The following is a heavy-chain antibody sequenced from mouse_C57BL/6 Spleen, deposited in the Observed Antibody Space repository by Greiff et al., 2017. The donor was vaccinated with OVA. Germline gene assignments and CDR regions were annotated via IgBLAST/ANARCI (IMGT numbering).Heavy chain of an antibody. J-gene: IGHJ2*01. Sequence: QVQLQQSGPELVKPGASVKISCKASGYAFSSSWMNWVKQRPGKGLEWIGRIYPGDGDTNYNGKFKGKATLTADKSSSTAYMQLSSLTSEDSAVYFCARSYYGRLDYWGQGTTLTVSS. CDR3: ARSYYGRLDY. D-gene: IGHD1-1*01. V-gene: IGHV1-82*01. CDR2: IYPGDGDT. CDR1: GYAFSSSW.